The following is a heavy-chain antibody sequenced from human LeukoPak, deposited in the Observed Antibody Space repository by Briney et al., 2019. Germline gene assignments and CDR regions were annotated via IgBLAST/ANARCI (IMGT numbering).Heavy chain of an antibody. V-gene: IGHV3-30*04. Sequence: GGSLRLSCAASGFSFRNYAMHWVRQAPGKGLEWVAIISFDDGIDKFYIESVKGRFTISRDNSKNTLYLQMNSLRVEDTAVYYCAREKPGYYDFWSGYLFDYWGQGTLVTVSS. J-gene: IGHJ4*02. CDR1: GFSFRNYA. D-gene: IGHD3-3*01. CDR2: ISFDDGIDK. CDR3: AREKPGYYDFWSGYLFDY.